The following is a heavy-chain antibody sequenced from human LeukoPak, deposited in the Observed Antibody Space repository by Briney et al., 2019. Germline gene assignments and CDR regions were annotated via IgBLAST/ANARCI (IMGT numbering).Heavy chain of an antibody. D-gene: IGHD3-3*01. CDR2: ISTSGTT. J-gene: IGHJ6*03. CDR3: ARGPRITIFGVLDMDV. V-gene: IGHV4-61*02. CDR1: GGSISSSSYY. Sequence: SETLSLTCTVSGGSISSSSYYWSWTRQPAGKGLEWIGRISTSGTTNYNPSLKSRVTMSVDTSKNQFSLKLSSVTAADTAVYYCARGPRITIFGVLDMDVWGKGTTVTVSS.